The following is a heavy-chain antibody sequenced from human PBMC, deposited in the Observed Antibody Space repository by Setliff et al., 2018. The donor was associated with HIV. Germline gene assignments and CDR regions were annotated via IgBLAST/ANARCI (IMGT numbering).Heavy chain of an antibody. CDR1: GASISSHY. D-gene: IGHD4-17*01. J-gene: IGHJ4*02. V-gene: IGHV4-59*11. CDR2: IYSTGST. Sequence: LSLTCTVSGASISSHYWSWIRQSPGRELEWIGYIYSTGSTNYNPSLQSRVSISMDASKNKFSLKVTSVTSADTAVYYCAKGAGFYGDYTFDYWGQGHLVTVS. CDR3: AKGAGFYGDYTFDY.